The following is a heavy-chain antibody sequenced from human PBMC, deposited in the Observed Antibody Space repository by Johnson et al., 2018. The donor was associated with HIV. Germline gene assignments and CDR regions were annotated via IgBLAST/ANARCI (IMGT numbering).Heavy chain of an antibody. D-gene: IGHD1-26*01. J-gene: IGHJ3*01. V-gene: IGHV3-30-3*01. Sequence: VQLVESGGGLVQPGGSLRLSCAAPGFTFGSYAMHWVRQAPGKGLEWVAVISYDGSNKYYADSVKGRFTISSDNFKNTLYLQMNSLRAEDTAVYYCARDKSGSYRGAFDVWGQGTMVTVSS. CDR1: GFTFGSYA. CDR2: ISYDGSNK. CDR3: ARDKSGSYRGAFDV.